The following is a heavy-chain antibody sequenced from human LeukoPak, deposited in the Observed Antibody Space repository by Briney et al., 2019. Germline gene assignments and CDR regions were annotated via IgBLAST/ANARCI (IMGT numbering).Heavy chain of an antibody. V-gene: IGHV4-38-2*01. CDR1: GYSISSGYY. Sequence: SETLSLTCAVSGYSISSGYYWGWIRQPPGRGLEWIGSMYHSGSTYYNPSLKSRVTISVDTSKNQFSLKLSSVTAADTAVYYCARVPTNWYFDLWGRGTLVTVSS. D-gene: IGHD1-14*01. CDR3: ARVPTNWYFDL. J-gene: IGHJ2*01. CDR2: MYHSGST.